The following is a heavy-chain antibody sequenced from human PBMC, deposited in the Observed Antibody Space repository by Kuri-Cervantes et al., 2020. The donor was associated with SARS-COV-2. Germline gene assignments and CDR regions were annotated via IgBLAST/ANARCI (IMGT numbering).Heavy chain of an antibody. CDR3: ASFTNYYYYGLDV. CDR1: GGTFDSYP. V-gene: IGHV1-69*02. CDR2: IIPFLGIS. D-gene: IGHD2-2*01. J-gene: IGHJ6*02. Sequence: SVKVSCKASGGTFDSYPISWVRQAPGQGLEWMGRIIPFLGISNSAQKFQGRVTITADKSTSTVYMELSSLRSEDTAVYYCASFTNYYYYGLDVWGHGTTVTVSS.